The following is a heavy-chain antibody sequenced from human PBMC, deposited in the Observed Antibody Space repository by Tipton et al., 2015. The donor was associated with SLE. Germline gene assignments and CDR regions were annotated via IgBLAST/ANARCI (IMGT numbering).Heavy chain of an antibody. CDR3: ARDGQLVGADFDY. CDR1: GGSFSGHY. CDR2: INHSGST. J-gene: IGHJ4*02. V-gene: IGHV4-34*01. D-gene: IGHD6-6*01. Sequence: TLSLTCAVYGGSFSGHYWSWIRQPPGKGLEWIGEINHSGSTNYNPSLKSRVTISVDTSKNQFSLKLSSVTAADTAVYYCARDGQLVGADFDYWGQGPLVTVSS.